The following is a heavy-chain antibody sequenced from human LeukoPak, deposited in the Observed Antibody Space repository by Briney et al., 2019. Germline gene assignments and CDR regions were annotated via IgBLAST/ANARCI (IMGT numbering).Heavy chain of an antibody. CDR3: ARETYSSSSGDGMDV. CDR2: ISSSGSTI. V-gene: IGHV3-48*03. D-gene: IGHD6-6*01. CDR1: GFTFSSYA. Sequence: PGGSLRLSCAASGFTFSSYAMHWVRQAPGKGLEWVSYISSSGSTIYYADSVKGRLTISRDNAKNSLYLQMNSLRAEDTAVYYCARETYSSSSGDGMDVWGQGTTVTVSS. J-gene: IGHJ6*02.